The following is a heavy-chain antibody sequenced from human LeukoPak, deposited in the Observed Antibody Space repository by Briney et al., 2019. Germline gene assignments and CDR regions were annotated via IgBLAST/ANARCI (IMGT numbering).Heavy chain of an antibody. CDR2: ISSSSSYI. Sequence: GSLRLSCAASGFTFSSYSMNWVRQAPGKGLEWVSSISSSSSYIYYADSVKGRFTISRDNAKNSLYLQMNSLRAEDTAVYYCAREKKYYYDSSGYRPLDYWGQGTLVTVSS. J-gene: IGHJ4*02. CDR1: GFTFSSYS. D-gene: IGHD3-22*01. V-gene: IGHV3-21*01. CDR3: AREKKYYYDSSGYRPLDY.